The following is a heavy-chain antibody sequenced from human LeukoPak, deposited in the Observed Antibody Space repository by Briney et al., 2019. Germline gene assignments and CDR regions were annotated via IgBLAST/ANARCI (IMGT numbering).Heavy chain of an antibody. V-gene: IGHV3-15*01. CDR2: IKSKTDGGTT. J-gene: IGHJ4*02. CDR3: TTDSRSGYGTLVY. Sequence: GGSLRLSCAASGFTFSSYWMSWVRQAPGKGLEWVGRIKSKTDGGTTDYAAPVRGRFTISRGDSKNTLYLQMNSLKTEDTAVYYCTTDSRSGYGTLVYWDQGALVTVSS. D-gene: IGHD3-3*01. CDR1: GFTFSSYW.